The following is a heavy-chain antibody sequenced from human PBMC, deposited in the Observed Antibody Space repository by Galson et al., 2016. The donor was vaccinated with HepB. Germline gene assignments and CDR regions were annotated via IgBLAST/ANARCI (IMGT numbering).Heavy chain of an antibody. D-gene: IGHD2-21*02. CDR2: IYYSGSS. CDR3: ARVGSFCGGVCFYYYYYSMDV. J-gene: IGHJ6*03. V-gene: IGHV4-31*03. CDR1: GGSISSGAYY. Sequence: TLSLTCSVSGGSISSGAYYWSRIRQHPGKGLEWIGYIYYSGSSYYNPSLKSRVTISIDTSKNQFSLKLSSVTAADTAVYYCARVGSFCGGVCFYYYYYSMDVWVKGTTVTVSS.